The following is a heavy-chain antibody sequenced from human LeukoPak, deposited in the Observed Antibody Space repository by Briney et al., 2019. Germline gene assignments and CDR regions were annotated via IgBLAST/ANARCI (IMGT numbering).Heavy chain of an antibody. V-gene: IGHV1-2*02. J-gene: IGHJ4*02. D-gene: IGHD3-22*01. CDR1: GYTFTDYY. CDR2: INPNSGGT. CDR3: AREDYYDSGSNDY. Sequence: GASVKVSCKTSGYTFTDYYMHWVRQAPGQGLEWMGWINPNSGGTNYAQKFQGRVTMTRDTSISTAYMELTRLRSDDTAVYYCAREDYYDSGSNDYWGQGTLVTVSS.